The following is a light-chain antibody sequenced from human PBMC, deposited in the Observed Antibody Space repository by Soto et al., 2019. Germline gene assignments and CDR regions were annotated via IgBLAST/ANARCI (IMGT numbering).Light chain of an antibody. CDR3: QQYDSYST. CDR2: DAS. Sequence: DIQLTQSPSFLSASVGDRVTISCRASQTISSWLAWYQQKPVKAPKLLIYDASSLESGVPSRFSGSGSGTEFTLTISSLQPDDFATYFCQQYDSYSTFGQGTKVDIK. V-gene: IGKV1-5*01. CDR1: QTISSW. J-gene: IGKJ1*01.